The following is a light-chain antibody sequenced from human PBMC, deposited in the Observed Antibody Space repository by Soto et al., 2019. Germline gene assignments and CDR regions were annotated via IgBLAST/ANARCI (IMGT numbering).Light chain of an antibody. Sequence: EIVLTQSPATLSLSPGERATLSCRASQSVDSYLAWYQQKPGQAPRLLIYGASSRATGIPDRFSGSGSGTDFTLTISRLEPEDFAVYYCQQDGSPPRTFGQGTKVDIK. CDR1: QSVDSY. V-gene: IGKV3-20*01. J-gene: IGKJ1*01. CDR2: GAS. CDR3: QQDGSPPRT.